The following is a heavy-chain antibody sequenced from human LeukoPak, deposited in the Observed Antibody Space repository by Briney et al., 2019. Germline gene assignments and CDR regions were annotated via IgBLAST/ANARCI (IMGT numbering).Heavy chain of an antibody. V-gene: IGHV3-64D*06. D-gene: IGHD4-17*01. J-gene: IGHJ4*02. CDR3: VKRGRQGDYAYDY. Sequence: GGSLRLSCSASGFTFSTYSMHWVRQAPGKGLEYVSYISNDGGSTFYADSVKGRFTISRDNSKNTLYLQMSSLRSEDTAVYYCVKRGRQGDYAYDYWGQGALVTVSS. CDR1: GFTFSTYS. CDR2: ISNDGGST.